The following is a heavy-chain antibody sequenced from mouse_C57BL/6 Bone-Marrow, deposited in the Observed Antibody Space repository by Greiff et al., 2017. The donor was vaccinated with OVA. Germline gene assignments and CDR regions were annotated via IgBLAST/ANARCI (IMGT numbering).Heavy chain of an antibody. CDR2: SRNKANDYTT. CDR1: GFTFSDFY. V-gene: IGHV7-1*01. CDR3: ARDASPPWYFDV. Sequence: EVQGVESGGGLVQSGRSLRLSCATSGFTFSDFYMEWVRQAPGKGLEWIAASRNKANDYTTEYSASVKGRFIVSRDTSQSILYLQMNALRAEDTAIYYCARDASPPWYFDVWGTGTTVTVSS. J-gene: IGHJ1*03.